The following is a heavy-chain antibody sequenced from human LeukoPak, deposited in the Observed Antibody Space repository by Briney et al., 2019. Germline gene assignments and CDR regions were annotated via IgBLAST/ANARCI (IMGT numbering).Heavy chain of an antibody. Sequence: SETLSLTCAVHGGAFSGYYWSWIRQSPAKGLEGIGEINHSGSTNYNPSLKSRVTISVDSSKSQFSLKLSSVTAADTAVYYCARDGGYYDSSGYYYYYGMDVWGQGTTVIVS. V-gene: IGHV4-34*01. CDR1: GGAFSGYY. J-gene: IGHJ6*02. CDR3: ARDGGYYDSSGYYYYYGMDV. CDR2: INHSGST. D-gene: IGHD3-22*01.